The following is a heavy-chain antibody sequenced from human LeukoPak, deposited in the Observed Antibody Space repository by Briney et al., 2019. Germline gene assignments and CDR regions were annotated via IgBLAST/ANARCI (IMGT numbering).Heavy chain of an antibody. CDR1: GGSISRCSFY. CDR2: IYSSGNT. Sequence: SQTLSLTCTVSGGSISRCSFYWSWIRPPAGKGLEWIGRIYSSGNTNYNPSLQSRASISIDTSKNQFSLKLSSVTAADTAVYYCARARIYCSSTSCYPPYYMDVWGKGTTVTASS. V-gene: IGHV4-61*02. CDR3: ARARIYCSSTSCYPPYYMDV. J-gene: IGHJ6*03. D-gene: IGHD2-2*01.